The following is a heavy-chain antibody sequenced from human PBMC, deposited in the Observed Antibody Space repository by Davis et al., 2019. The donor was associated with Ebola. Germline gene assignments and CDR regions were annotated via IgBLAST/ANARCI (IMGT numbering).Heavy chain of an antibody. V-gene: IGHV3-21*05. Sequence: GESLKISCAASGFTFSSYSMNWVRQAPGKGLEWVSYISSSSSYTNYADSVKGRFTISRDNSKNTLYLQMNSLRAEDTAVYYCANKKGAMTTVTRYYYYYYMDVWGKGTTVTVSS. J-gene: IGHJ6*03. D-gene: IGHD4-11*01. CDR1: GFTFSSYS. CDR3: ANKKGAMTTVTRYYYYYYMDV. CDR2: ISSSSSYT.